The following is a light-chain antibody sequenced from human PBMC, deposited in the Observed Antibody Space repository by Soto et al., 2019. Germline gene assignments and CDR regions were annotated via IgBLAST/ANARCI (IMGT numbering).Light chain of an antibody. CDR3: QQRTNSPPVT. CDR1: QSVSSY. CDR2: DAS. V-gene: IGKV3-11*01. Sequence: EIVLTQSPATLSLSPGERATLSCRASQSVSSYLAWYQQKPGQAPRLLIYDASNRATGIPARFRGSGSGTDFTLTISRLEPEDFAVYYCQQRTNSPPVTFGGGTKVEI. J-gene: IGKJ4*01.